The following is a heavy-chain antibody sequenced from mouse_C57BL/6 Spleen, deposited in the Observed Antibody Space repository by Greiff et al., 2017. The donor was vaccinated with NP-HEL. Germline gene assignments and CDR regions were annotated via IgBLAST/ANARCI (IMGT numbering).Heavy chain of an antibody. D-gene: IGHD1-1*01. V-gene: IGHV1-69*01. CDR2: IDPSDSYT. CDR1: GYTFTSYW. Sequence: VQLQQPGAELVMPGASVKLSCKASGYTFTSYWMHWVKQRPGQGLEWIGEIDPSDSYTNYNQKFKGKSTLTVDKSSSTAYRQLSSLTSEDSAVYYCAGGRYGSSYGCAYWGQGTLVTVAA. CDR3: AGGRYGSSYGCAY. J-gene: IGHJ3*01.